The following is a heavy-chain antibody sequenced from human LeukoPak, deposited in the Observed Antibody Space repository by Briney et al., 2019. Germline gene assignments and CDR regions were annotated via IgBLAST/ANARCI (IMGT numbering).Heavy chain of an antibody. CDR2: IIPIFGTA. J-gene: IGHJ3*02. V-gene: IGHV1-69*01. CDR1: GGTFSSYA. Sequence: ASVKLSCTASGGTFSSYAISWVRQAPGQGLEWMGGIIPIFGTANYAETFQGRVTITADEATSTAYMQLSSLRSEDTAVYYCAREANIVAILDAFDIWGQGTMVTVSS. CDR3: AREANIVAILDAFDI. D-gene: IGHD5-12*01.